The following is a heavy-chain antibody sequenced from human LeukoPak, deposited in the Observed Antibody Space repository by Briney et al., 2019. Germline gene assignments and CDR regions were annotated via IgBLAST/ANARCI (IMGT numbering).Heavy chain of an antibody. CDR2: INHSGST. CDR3: ARMTTVTTYDRAVYFQH. Sequence: SETLSLTCAVYGGSFSGYYWSWIRQPPGKGLEWIGEINHSGSTNYNPSLKSRVTISVDTSKNQFSLKLSSVTAADTAVYYCARMTTVTTYDRAVYFQHWGQGTLVTVSS. V-gene: IGHV4-34*01. CDR1: GGSFSGYY. J-gene: IGHJ1*01. D-gene: IGHD4-17*01.